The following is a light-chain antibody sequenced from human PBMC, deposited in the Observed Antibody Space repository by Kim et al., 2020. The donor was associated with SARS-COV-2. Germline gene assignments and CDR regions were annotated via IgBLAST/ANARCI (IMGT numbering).Light chain of an antibody. CDR1: RGSTASND. J-gene: IGLJ2*01. CDR2: ADN. CDR3: QSYDSSGV. Sequence: PQKGVTIACTSSRGSTASNDVQCYQQRRGSAHPTMIYADNQRPSGVPDRFSGSIDSSSNSASLTISGLNTEDEADYYCQSYDSSGVFGGGTQLTVL. V-gene: IGLV6-57*02.